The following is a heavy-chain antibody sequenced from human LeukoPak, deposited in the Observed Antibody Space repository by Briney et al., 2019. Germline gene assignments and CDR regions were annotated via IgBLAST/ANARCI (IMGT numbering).Heavy chain of an antibody. Sequence: SVKVTCKASGGTSNSHAISWVRQAPGQGLEWMGRIIPNLGTTNRAQNFQDRVTLTADKSTNTAYMELTSLTSDDTAVYYCATTNDGGGYQWGDFFDFWGQGTLVTVSS. D-gene: IGHD3-22*01. CDR2: IIPNLGTT. V-gene: IGHV1-69*04. CDR3: ATTNDGGGYQWGDFFDF. J-gene: IGHJ4*02. CDR1: GGTSNSHA.